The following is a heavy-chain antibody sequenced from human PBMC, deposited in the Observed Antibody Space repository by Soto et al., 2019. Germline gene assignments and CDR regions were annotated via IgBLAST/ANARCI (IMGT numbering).Heavy chain of an antibody. V-gene: IGHV3-72*01. D-gene: IGHD6-13*01. CDR2: TRNKAMSYTT. CDR3: ARVRSSSWGLDAFDI. J-gene: IGHJ3*02. CDR1: GFTFSDHY. Sequence: EVQLVESGGGLVQPGGSLRLSCAASGFTFSDHYMDWVRQSPGKGLEWVGRTRNKAMSYTTEYAASVKGRFTISRDDSKNSLFLQMNGLKTEDTALYYSARVRSSSWGLDAFDIWGQGTMVTVSS.